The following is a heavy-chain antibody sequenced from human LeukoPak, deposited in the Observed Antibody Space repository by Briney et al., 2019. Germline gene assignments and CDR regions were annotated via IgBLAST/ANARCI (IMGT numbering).Heavy chain of an antibody. CDR1: EFTFDNYA. Sequence: GGSLRLSCAASEFTFDNYAMSWVRQAPGKGLEWVSVISGSGYYSYYADSVKGRFTISRDNSKNTLYLQMYSLRAEDTAVYYCAKVEGASKASVYWGQGALVTVSS. J-gene: IGHJ4*02. V-gene: IGHV3-23*01. CDR2: ISGSGYYS. D-gene: IGHD1-1*01. CDR3: AKVEGASKASVY.